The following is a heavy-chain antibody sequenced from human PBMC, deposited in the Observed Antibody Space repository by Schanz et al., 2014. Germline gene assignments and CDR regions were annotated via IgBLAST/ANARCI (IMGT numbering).Heavy chain of an antibody. J-gene: IGHJ5*02. Sequence: QVQLVQSGAEVKKPGASVKVSCKASGYTFTSDSMHWMRQAPGQGLEWMGMINPSGGSTTYAQKFQGRVTMTRDTSTSTVYMELSSLRSEDTAVYYCARDRRRYCSTASCLHDNWFDPWGQGTLVIVSS. V-gene: IGHV1-46*01. CDR1: GYTFTSDS. CDR2: INPSGGST. CDR3: ARDRRRYCSTASCLHDNWFDP. D-gene: IGHD2-2*01.